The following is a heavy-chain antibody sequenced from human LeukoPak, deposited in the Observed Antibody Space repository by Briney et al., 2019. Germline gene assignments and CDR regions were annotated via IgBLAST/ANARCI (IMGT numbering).Heavy chain of an antibody. D-gene: IGHD1-26*01. J-gene: IGHJ6*03. CDR3: ARDLSYYYYYYYYMDV. V-gene: IGHV4-4*07. Sequence: SETLSLTCTVSGDSISSLFLSWIRQPAGKGLEWIGRIYGSRSTTYNPSLKSRVTISVDTSKNQFSLKLSSVTAADTAVYYCARDLSYYYYYYYYMDVWGKGTTVTVSS. CDR1: GDSISSLF. CDR2: IYGSRST.